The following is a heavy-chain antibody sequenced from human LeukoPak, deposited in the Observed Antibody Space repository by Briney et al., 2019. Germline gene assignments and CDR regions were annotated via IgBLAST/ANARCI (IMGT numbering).Heavy chain of an antibody. Sequence: PSETLSLTCTVSGGSISSSSYYWGWIRQPPGKGLEWIGSIYYSGSTYYNPSLKSRVTISVDTSKNQFSLKLSSVTAEDTAVYYCAKANSITIFGVISPVDYWGQGTLVTVSS. CDR1: GGSISSSSYY. CDR3: AKANSITIFGVISPVDY. CDR2: IYYSGST. D-gene: IGHD3-3*01. J-gene: IGHJ4*02. V-gene: IGHV4-39*07.